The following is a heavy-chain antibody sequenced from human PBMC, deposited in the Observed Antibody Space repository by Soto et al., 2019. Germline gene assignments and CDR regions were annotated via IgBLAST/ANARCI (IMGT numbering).Heavy chain of an antibody. D-gene: IGHD3-10*01. V-gene: IGHV1-46*03. CDR3: ARDLSGSGRRRYYGMDV. CDR1: GYTFTSYY. J-gene: IGHJ6*02. Sequence: ASVKVSCKASGYTFTSYYMHWVRQAPGQGLEWMGIINPSGGSTSYAQKFQGRVTMTRDTSTSTVYMELSSLRSEDTAVYYCARDLSGSGRRRYYGMDVWGQGTTVTVS. CDR2: INPSGGST.